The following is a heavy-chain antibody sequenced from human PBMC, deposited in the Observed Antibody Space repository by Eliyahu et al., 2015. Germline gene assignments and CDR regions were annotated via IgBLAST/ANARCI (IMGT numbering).Heavy chain of an antibody. V-gene: IGHV3-9*01. J-gene: IGHJ4*02. CDR2: ISWXGRNX. D-gene: IGHD1-26*01. CDR1: GFPFXXYA. Sequence: EVQLVESGGGLVQIGRSLRLSCAASGFPFXXYAMPWVRQXPGKGLXWVSGISWXGRNXAYADSVKGRFTTSRDNTKNFLYLQMNSLRAEDTALYXCAKDIFGVVGADTSGYFDYWGQGTLVTVSS. CDR3: AKDIFGVVGADTSGYFDY.